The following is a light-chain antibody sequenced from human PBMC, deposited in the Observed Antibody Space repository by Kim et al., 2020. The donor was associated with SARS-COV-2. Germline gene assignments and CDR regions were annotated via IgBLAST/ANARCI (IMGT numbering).Light chain of an antibody. CDR2: GAS. CDR3: QQYSHWPLT. J-gene: IGKJ4*01. CDR1: QSVSGY. V-gene: IGKV3D-15*01. Sequence: EIVLTQSPGTLSLSPGERATLSCRASQSVSGYLAWYQQKRGQAPRLLIYGASNRATGIPDRFSGSGSGTDFTLTISSLQSEDFAVYYCQQYSHWPLTFGGGTKVDIK.